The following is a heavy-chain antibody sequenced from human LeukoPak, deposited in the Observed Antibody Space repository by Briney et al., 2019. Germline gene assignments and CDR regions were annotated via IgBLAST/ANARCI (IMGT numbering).Heavy chain of an antibody. CDR1: GGSFSGYY. CDR2: INHSGST. Sequence: SETLSLTCAVYGGSFSGYYWSWIRQPPGKGLEWIGEINHSGSTNYNPSLKSRVTISVDTSKNQFSLKLSSVTAADTAVYYCAXLRRGSGSYFNQGKNYYFDYWGQGTLVTVSS. V-gene: IGHV4-34*01. CDR3: AXLRRGSGSYFNQGKNYYFDY. D-gene: IGHD3-10*01. J-gene: IGHJ4*02.